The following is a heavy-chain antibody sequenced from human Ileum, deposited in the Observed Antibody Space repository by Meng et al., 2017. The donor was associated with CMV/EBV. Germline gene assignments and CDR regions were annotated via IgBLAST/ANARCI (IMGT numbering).Heavy chain of an antibody. D-gene: IGHD2-2*02. CDR1: GYTFTSYD. V-gene: IGHV1-8*03. CDR2: MNPNSGNT. CDR3: ARGYCSSTSCYKYGNWFDP. J-gene: IGHJ5*02. Sequence: ASVKVPCKASGYTFTSYDINWVRQATGQGLEWMGWMNPNSGNTGYAQKFQGRVTITRNTSISTAYMELSSLRSEDTAVYYCARGYCSSTSCYKYGNWFDPWGQGTLVTVSS.